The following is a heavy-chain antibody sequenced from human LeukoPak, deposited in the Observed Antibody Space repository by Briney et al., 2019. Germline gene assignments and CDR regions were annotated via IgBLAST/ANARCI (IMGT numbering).Heavy chain of an antibody. CDR3: ARDHGRRSGRGPFDY. Sequence: PGGSLRLSCAASGFTFSSYWMSWVRQAPGKGLEWVANIKQDGSEKYYVDSVKGRFTISRDNAKNSLYLQMNSLRAEDTAVYYCARDHGRRSGRGPFDYWGQGTLVTVSS. D-gene: IGHD3-10*01. CDR2: IKQDGSEK. CDR1: GFTFSSYW. V-gene: IGHV3-7*01. J-gene: IGHJ4*02.